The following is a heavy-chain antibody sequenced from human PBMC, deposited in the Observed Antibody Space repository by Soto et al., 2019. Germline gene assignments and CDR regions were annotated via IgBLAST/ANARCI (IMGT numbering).Heavy chain of an antibody. CDR3: ARVVYCSGGSCYFGFDY. J-gene: IGHJ4*02. CDR1: GGTFSSYA. Sequence: QVQLVQSGAEVKKPGSSVKVSCKASGGTFSSYAISWVRQAPGQGLEWMGGIIPIFGTANYAQKFQGRVTITADESTSTAYMEVSSLRSEDTAVYYCARVVYCSGGSCYFGFDYWGQGTLVTVSS. CDR2: IIPIFGTA. V-gene: IGHV1-69*01. D-gene: IGHD2-15*01.